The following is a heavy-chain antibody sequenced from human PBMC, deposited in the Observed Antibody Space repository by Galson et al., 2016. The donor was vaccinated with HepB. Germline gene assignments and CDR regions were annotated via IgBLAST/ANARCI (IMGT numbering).Heavy chain of an antibody. D-gene: IGHD6-6*01. Sequence: SVKVSCKASGGTFSNYSFSWVRQAPGQGLEWMGGIIPDFGSANYADKFKGRATITADKISNTVYMDLRSLRSDDTAVYFCARGGTIYQLRQPPNDYWGQGTLVTVSA. CDR1: GGTFSNYS. J-gene: IGHJ4*02. CDR2: IIPDFGSA. CDR3: ARGGTIYQLRQPPNDY. V-gene: IGHV1-69*06.